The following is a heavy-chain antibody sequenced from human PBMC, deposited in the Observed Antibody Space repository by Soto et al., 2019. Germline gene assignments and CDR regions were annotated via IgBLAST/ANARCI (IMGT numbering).Heavy chain of an antibody. CDR2: ISYDGSNK. Sequence: QVQLVESGGGVVQPGRSLRLSCAASGFTFSSYAMHWVRQAPGKGLEWVAVISYDGSNKYYADSVKGRFTISRDNSKNTLYLQMNSLRAEDTAVYYCARTITMIVAKMGVDYWGQGTLVTVSS. CDR1: GFTFSSYA. D-gene: IGHD3-22*01. CDR3: ARTITMIVAKMGVDY. J-gene: IGHJ4*02. V-gene: IGHV3-30-3*01.